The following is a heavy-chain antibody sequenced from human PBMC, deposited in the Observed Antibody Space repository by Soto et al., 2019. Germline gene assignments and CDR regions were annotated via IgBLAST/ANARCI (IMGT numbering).Heavy chain of an antibody. D-gene: IGHD5-12*01. CDR2: IYHSGST. V-gene: IGHV4-30-2*01. Sequence: QLQLQESGSGLVKPSQNLSLTCADSGGSVSSGGYSWSCIRQPPGKGLEWIGYIYHSGSTYYNPSLKSRVTISVDRSKNQFSLKLSSVTAADTAVYYCAAGGGLPRYYWGQGTLVTVSS. CDR1: GGSVSSGGYS. CDR3: AAGGGLPRYY. J-gene: IGHJ4*02.